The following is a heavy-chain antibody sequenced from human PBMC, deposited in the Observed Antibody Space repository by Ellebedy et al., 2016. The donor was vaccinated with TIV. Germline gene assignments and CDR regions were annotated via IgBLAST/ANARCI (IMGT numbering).Heavy chain of an antibody. CDR3: ARQPRMAVATTQDLYYFDY. CDR2: IYYSGST. Sequence: MPGGSLRLSCTVSGGSISSSRYYWGWIRQPPGKGLEWIGSIYYSGSTYYNPSLKSRVTISVDTSKNQFSLKLSSVTAADTAVYYCARQPRMAVATTQDLYYFDYWGQGTLVTVSS. V-gene: IGHV4-39*01. J-gene: IGHJ4*02. CDR1: GGSISSSRYY. D-gene: IGHD6-19*01.